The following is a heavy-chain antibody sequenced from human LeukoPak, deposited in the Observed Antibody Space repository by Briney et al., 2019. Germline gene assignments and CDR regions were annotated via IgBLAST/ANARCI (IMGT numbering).Heavy chain of an antibody. J-gene: IGHJ4*02. CDR1: GYTFTGNN. CDR2: INPNSGGT. CDR3: ARVYDFWSGYLYYFDY. V-gene: IGHV1-2*02. Sequence: GASVKVSCKASGYTFTGNNMNWGGQAPGKGLDGREGINPNSGGTNYAQKFQGRVTMTRDTSISTAYMELSRLRSDDTAVYYCARVYDFWSGYLYYFDYWGQGTLVTVSS. D-gene: IGHD3-3*01.